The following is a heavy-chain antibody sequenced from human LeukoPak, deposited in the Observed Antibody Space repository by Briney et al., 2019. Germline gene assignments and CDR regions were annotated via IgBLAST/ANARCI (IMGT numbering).Heavy chain of an antibody. D-gene: IGHD6-19*01. J-gene: IGHJ6*02. CDR3: ATGGHSSGWYPYYYGMDV. CDR1: GYTLPELS. Sequence: ASVTVSCKVSGYTLPELSMHWVRQAPGKGLEWMGGFDPEDGEKIYAQKFQGRVTMTEDTSTDTAYMELSSLRSEDTAVYYCATGGHSSGWYPYYYGMDVWGQGTTVTVSS. CDR2: FDPEDGEK. V-gene: IGHV1-24*01.